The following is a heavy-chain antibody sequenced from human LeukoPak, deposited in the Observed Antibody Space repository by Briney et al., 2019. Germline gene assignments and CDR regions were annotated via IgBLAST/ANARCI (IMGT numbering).Heavy chain of an antibody. D-gene: IGHD6-19*01. V-gene: IGHV1-18*01. Sequence: ASVKVSCKASGYTFTSYGISWVRQAPGQGLEWMGWISAHNGNTNYAQKLQGRVTMTTDTSTSTAYMELRSLRSDDTAVYYCASNPAPYSSGWYWFDPWGQGTLVTVSS. CDR3: ASNPAPYSSGWYWFDP. CDR2: ISAHNGNT. J-gene: IGHJ5*02. CDR1: GYTFTSYG.